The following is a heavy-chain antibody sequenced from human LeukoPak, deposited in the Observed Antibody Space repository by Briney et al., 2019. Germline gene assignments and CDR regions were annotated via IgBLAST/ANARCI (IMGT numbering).Heavy chain of an antibody. CDR2: ISGSGGST. V-gene: IGHV3-23*01. CDR3: AKKEGGIADGPEEFGY. J-gene: IGHJ4*02. CDR1: GFTFSNYG. Sequence: GGSLRLSCAASGFTFSNYGMNWVRQAPGKGLEWVSAISGSGGSTYYADSVKGRFTISRDNSKNTLYLQMNSLRAEDTAVYYCAKKEGGIADGPEEFGYWGQGTLVTVSS. D-gene: IGHD6-13*01.